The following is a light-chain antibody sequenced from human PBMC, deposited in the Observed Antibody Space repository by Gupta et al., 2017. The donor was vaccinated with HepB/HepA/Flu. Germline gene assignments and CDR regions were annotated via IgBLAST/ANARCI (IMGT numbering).Light chain of an antibody. CDR1: QSVLASSNNPNY. V-gene: IGKV4-1*01. J-gene: IGKJ2*01. CDR3: QHYNSGPET. Sequence: DLVMPHSPDSLAVSLGARATINCESSQSVLASSNNPNYFAWYQQKPGQPTKVLIYWASTREVGVPGRCSGSGSGTEVTLTISSLQAEDVAVYYGQHYNSGPETFGQGTKLEIK. CDR2: WAS.